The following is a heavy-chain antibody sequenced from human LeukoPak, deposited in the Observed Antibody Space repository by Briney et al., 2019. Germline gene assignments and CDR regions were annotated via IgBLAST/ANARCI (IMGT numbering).Heavy chain of an antibody. J-gene: IGHJ3*02. V-gene: IGHV1-46*01. CDR3: AREGATNYYDSSGYTKTQGAFDI. CDR1: GYTFTSYY. Sequence: ASVKVSCEASGYTFTSYYMHWVRQAPGQGLEWMGIINPSGGSTSYAQKFQGRVTMTRDMSTSTVYMELSSLRSEDTAVYYCAREGATNYYDSSGYTKTQGAFDIWGQGTMVTVSS. D-gene: IGHD3-22*01. CDR2: INPSGGST.